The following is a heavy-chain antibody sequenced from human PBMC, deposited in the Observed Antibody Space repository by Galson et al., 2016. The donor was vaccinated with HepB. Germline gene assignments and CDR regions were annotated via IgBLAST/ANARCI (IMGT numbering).Heavy chain of an antibody. CDR2: ISIGGAYI. CDR1: GFNLNNYS. V-gene: IGHV3-11*01. J-gene: IGHJ4*02. D-gene: IGHD6-19*01. CDR3: ARNMAVRPPFFDS. Sequence: SLRLSCAASGFNLNNYSMSWIRQAPGKGLEWISYISIGGAYIYYADSVKGRVIISRDNAQNSLSLQMNSLRAEDTAMYYCARNMAVRPPFFDSWGQGTLVTVSS.